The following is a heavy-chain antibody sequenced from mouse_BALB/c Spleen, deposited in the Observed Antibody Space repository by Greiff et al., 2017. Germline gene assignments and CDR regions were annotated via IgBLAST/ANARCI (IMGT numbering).Heavy chain of an antibody. V-gene: IGHV5-4*02. CDR3: ARDLDYYGSSSPAWFAY. D-gene: IGHD1-1*01. J-gene: IGHJ3*01. CDR1: GFTFSDYY. CDR2: ISDGGSYT. Sequence: EVQGVESGGGLVKPGGSLKLSCAASGFTFSDYYMYWVRQTPEKRLEWVATISDGGSYTYYPDSVKGRFTISRDNAKNNLYLQMSSLKSEDTAMYYCARDLDYYGSSSPAWFAYWGQGTLVTVSA.